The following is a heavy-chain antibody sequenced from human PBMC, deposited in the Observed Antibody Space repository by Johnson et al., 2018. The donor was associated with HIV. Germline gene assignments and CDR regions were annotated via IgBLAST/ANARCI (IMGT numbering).Heavy chain of an antibody. CDR1: GFTFRNYG. Sequence: QVQLVESGGGVVQPGRSLRLSCVASGFTFRNYGMHWVRQAPGKGLEWVAVISYDVSVKYYADAVKGRFTISRDNSKNTLYLQMNSLRAEDTAVYYCAKAMGVWLLAHAFDIWGQGTMVTISS. CDR3: AKAMGVWLLAHAFDI. CDR2: ISYDVSVK. D-gene: IGHD3-22*01. V-gene: IGHV3-30*18. J-gene: IGHJ3*02.